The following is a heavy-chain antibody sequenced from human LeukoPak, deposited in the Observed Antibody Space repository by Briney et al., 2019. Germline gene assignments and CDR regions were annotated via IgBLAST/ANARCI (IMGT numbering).Heavy chain of an antibody. J-gene: IGHJ4*02. Sequence: SETLSLTCTVSGGSISSYCWSWIRQPPGKGLECIGYIYYSGSTNYNPSLKSRVTISVDTSKNQFSLKLSSVTAADTAAYYCARRTYFYDSSGYYFDYWGQGTLVTVSS. D-gene: IGHD3-22*01. CDR3: ARRTYFYDSSGYYFDY. CDR2: IYYSGST. CDR1: GGSISSYC. V-gene: IGHV4-59*01.